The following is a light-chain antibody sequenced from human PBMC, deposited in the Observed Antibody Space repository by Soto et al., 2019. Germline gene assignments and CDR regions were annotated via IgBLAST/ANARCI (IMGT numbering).Light chain of an antibody. CDR2: GAS. CDR1: QSVSSNY. Sequence: EIVLTQSPGTLSLSPGEGATLSCRASQSVSSNYLAWYQQKPGQAPRLLIFGASNRASDIPDRFSGSGSGTDFTLTISRLEPEDFAVYYCQQYGSSPMYTFGQGTKLEIK. J-gene: IGKJ2*01. CDR3: QQYGSSPMYT. V-gene: IGKV3-20*01.